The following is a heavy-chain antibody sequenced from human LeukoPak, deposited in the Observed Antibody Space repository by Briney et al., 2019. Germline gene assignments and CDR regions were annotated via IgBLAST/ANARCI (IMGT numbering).Heavy chain of an antibody. V-gene: IGHV3-48*02. J-gene: IGHJ4*02. CDR2: ISSSSSTI. CDR1: GFTFDDYG. D-gene: IGHD6-13*01. Sequence: QPGGSLRLSCAASGFTFDDYGMSWVRQAPGKGLEWVSYISSSSSTIYYADSVKGRFTISRDNAKNSLYLQMNSLRDEDTAVYYCARDQTLFQASSSWPYYWGQGTLVTVSS. CDR3: ARDQTLFQASSSWPYY.